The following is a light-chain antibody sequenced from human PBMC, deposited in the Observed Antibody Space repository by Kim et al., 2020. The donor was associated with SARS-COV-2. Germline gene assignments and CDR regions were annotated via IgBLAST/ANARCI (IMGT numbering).Light chain of an antibody. CDR1: SLRSYY. CDR3: NSRDSSGNHYV. J-gene: IGLJ1*01. Sequence: AVRQKVRIPCQGDSLRSYYASWYQQKPGQATVLVIYGKNNRPSGIPDRFSGSSSGNTASLTITGAQAEDEADYYCNSRDSSGNHYVFGTGTKVTVL. V-gene: IGLV3-19*01. CDR2: GKN.